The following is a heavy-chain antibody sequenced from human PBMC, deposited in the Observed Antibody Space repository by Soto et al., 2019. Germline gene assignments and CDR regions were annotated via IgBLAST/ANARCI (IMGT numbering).Heavy chain of an antibody. V-gene: IGHV1-69*02. D-gene: IGHD3-10*01. Sequence: QVQLVQSGAEVKKPGSSVKVSCKASGGTFSSYTISWVRQAPGQGLEWMGRIIPILGIANYAQKFQGRVTITADKSTGTAYMERSSLRSEDTAVYYCASLMSSGYYYGMDVWGQGTTVTVSS. CDR3: ASLMSSGYYYGMDV. CDR2: IIPILGIA. J-gene: IGHJ6*02. CDR1: GGTFSSYT.